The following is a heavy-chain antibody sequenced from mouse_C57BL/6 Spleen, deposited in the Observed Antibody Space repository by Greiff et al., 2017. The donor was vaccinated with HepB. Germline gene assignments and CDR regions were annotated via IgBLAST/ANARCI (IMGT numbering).Heavy chain of an antibody. CDR3: ARSRGYYVSWFAY. Sequence: EVQLQQSGPELVKPGASVKISCKASGYSFTGYYMNWVKQSPEKSLEWLGEINPSTGGTTYNQKFKAKATLTVDKSSSTAYMQLQSLTSEDTAVYCCARSRGYYVSWFAYWGQGTLVTVSA. V-gene: IGHV1-42*01. D-gene: IGHD2-3*01. J-gene: IGHJ3*01. CDR2: INPSTGGT. CDR1: GYSFTGYY.